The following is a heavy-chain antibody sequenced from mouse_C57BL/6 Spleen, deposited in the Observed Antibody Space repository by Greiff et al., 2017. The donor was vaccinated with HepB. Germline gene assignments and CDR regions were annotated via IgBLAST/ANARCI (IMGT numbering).Heavy chain of an antibody. D-gene: IGHD2-3*01. CDR1: GFTFSDYG. V-gene: IGHV5-15*01. CDR2: ISNLAYSI. Sequence: EVMLVESGGGLVQPGGSLKLSCAASGFTFSDYGMAWVRQAPRKGPEWVAFISNLAYSIYYADTVTGRFTISRENAKNTLYLEMSSLRSEDTAMYYCARRNGYYGDYYAMDYWGQGTSVTVSS. J-gene: IGHJ4*01. CDR3: ARRNGYYGDYYAMDY.